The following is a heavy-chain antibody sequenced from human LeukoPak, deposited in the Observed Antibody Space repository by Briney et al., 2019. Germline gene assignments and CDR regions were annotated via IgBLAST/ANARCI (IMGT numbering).Heavy chain of an antibody. CDR3: AREALPRYCSSTSCTRGWFDP. Sequence: SETLSLTCTVSGGSISNGDHYWSWIRQHPGKGLEWIGHIYYSGSTYYNPSLKSRVTISVDTSKNQFSLKLSSVTAADTAVYYCAREALPRYCSSTSCTRGWFDPWGQGTLVTVSS. V-gene: IGHV4-31*03. CDR2: IYYSGST. CDR1: GGSISNGDHY. J-gene: IGHJ5*02. D-gene: IGHD2-2*01.